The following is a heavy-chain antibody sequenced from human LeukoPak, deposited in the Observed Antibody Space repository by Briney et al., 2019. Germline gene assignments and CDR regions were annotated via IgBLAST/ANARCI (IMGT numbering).Heavy chain of an antibody. CDR2: IYYSGIT. J-gene: IGHJ4*02. Sequence: SETLSLTCTVSGGSISTYYWSWIRQPPGKGLEWMGYIYYSGITNYNPSLKSRVTFSVDTSKNQLSLKLSSVTAADKAVYYCASYIWGRLFDYWGQGTLVTVSS. V-gene: IGHV4-59*01. D-gene: IGHD3-16*01. CDR1: GGSISTYY. CDR3: ASYIWGRLFDY.